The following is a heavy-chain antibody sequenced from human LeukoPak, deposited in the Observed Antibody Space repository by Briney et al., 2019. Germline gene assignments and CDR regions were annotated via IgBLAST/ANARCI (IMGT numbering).Heavy chain of an antibody. J-gene: IGHJ5*02. CDR1: GFTFSDYY. Sequence: GGSLSLSSAAYGFTFSDYYMSWIRQAPGRGLEWVSYISNSGTTRYYTDSVKGRYTISRDNAKNSLYLQMNSLKAEDTAVYYCARDQTGITVAATGWFDPWGQGTLVTVSS. D-gene: IGHD6-19*01. CDR3: ARDQTGITVAATGWFDP. V-gene: IGHV3-11*04. CDR2: ISNSGTTR.